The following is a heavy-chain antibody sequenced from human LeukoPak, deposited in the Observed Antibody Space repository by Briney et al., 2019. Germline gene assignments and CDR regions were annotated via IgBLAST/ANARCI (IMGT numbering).Heavy chain of an antibody. Sequence: GGSLRLSCAASGFTFSSYWMSWVRQAPGKGLEWVANIKQDGSDIYYVDSVEGRFTISRDNAKNSLYLQMNSLRTEDTAVYYCARDGGYILNYFDYWGQGTLVTVSS. CDR1: GFTFSSYW. V-gene: IGHV3-7*01. D-gene: IGHD2-15*01. CDR3: ARDGGYILNYFDY. CDR2: IKQDGSDI. J-gene: IGHJ4*02.